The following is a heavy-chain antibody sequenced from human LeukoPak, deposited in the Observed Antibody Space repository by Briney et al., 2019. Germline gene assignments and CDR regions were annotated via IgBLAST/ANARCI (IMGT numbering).Heavy chain of an antibody. CDR3: ARSRHGITMVRGVTTYYFDY. Sequence: ASVKVSCKASGYTFTSYGISWVRQAPGQGLEWMGWISAYNGNTNYAQKLQGRVTMTTDTSTSTAYMELRSLRSEDTAVYYCARSRHGITMVRGVTTYYFDYWGQGTLVTVSS. J-gene: IGHJ4*02. D-gene: IGHD3-10*01. CDR1: GYTFTSYG. CDR2: ISAYNGNT. V-gene: IGHV1-18*01.